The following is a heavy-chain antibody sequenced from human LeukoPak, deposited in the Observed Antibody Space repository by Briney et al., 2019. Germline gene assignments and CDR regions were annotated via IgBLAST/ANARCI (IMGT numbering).Heavy chain of an antibody. V-gene: IGHV4-4*07. Sequence: SETLSLTCMVSGGSISGYYWSWIRQPAGKGLEWIGHMDTSGHTNYNSSLMSRVTMSVDTSKNQFSLRLTSVTAADTAVYYCARHWSHSVAQFGRSYWFDPWGQGTLVTVSS. J-gene: IGHJ5*02. CDR3: ARHWSHSVAQFGRSYWFDP. CDR1: GGSISGYY. D-gene: IGHD2-15*01. CDR2: MDTSGHT.